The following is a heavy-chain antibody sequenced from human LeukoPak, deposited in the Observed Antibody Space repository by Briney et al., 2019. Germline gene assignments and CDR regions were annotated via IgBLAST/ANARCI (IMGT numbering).Heavy chain of an antibody. V-gene: IGHV1-18*01. D-gene: IGHD2-2*01. J-gene: IGHJ4*01. CDR3: ARIGHDLYQTFDF. Sequence: ASVKVSCRASGYSFSSYGISWVRQAPGQGLEWLGWISAYNGDTNSAPNLQGRLTMTTDTSTSTVYMELRSLRSDDTAVYYCARIGHDLYQTFDFWGNGNLITVSS. CDR2: ISAYNGDT. CDR1: GYSFSSYG.